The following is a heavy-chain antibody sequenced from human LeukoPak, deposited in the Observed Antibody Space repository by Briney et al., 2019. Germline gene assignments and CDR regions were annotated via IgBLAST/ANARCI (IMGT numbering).Heavy chain of an antibody. V-gene: IGHV3-15*01. CDR1: GFIFSSYS. CDR2: IKSKTDGGTT. CDR3: SPSLAYCGGDCFVH. D-gene: IGHD2-21*01. J-gene: IGHJ5*02. Sequence: GGSLGLSCAASGFIFSSYSMNWVRQAPGKGLEWVGRIKSKTDGGTTDYAAPVKGRFTISRDDSKNTLYLQMNSLKTEDTAVYYCSPSLAYCGGDCFVHWGQGTLVTVSS.